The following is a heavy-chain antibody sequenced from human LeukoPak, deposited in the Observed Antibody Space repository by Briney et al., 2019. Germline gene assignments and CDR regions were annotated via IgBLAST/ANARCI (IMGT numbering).Heavy chain of an antibody. J-gene: IGHJ3*02. D-gene: IGHD3/OR15-3a*01. V-gene: IGHV4-59*01. CDR1: GGSISSYY. CDR3: ARYIGLDCLLTPDAFDI. CDR2: IYCSGST. Sequence: LETLSLTCTVSGGSISSYYWSWIRQPPGKGLEWIGYIYCSGSTNYNPSLKSRVNISVDTSKNQFSLKLISVTATDTTVYYCARYIGLDCLLTPDAFDIWRQGTMVRVSS.